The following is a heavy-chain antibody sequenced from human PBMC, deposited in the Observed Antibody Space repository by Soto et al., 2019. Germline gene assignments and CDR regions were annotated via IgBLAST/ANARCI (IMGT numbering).Heavy chain of an antibody. CDR2: IWSAGLT. J-gene: IGHJ5*02. V-gene: IGHV3-53*01. CDR1: GFTVISKY. Sequence: GGSLRLSCAASGFTVISKYMNWVRQAPGKGLEWVSVIWSAGLTYYADSVKGRFTISRDISKNTLYLQMNSLRAEDSAVYYCARELPPDLWGQGTLVTVSS. CDR3: ARELPPDL. D-gene: IGHD2-15*01.